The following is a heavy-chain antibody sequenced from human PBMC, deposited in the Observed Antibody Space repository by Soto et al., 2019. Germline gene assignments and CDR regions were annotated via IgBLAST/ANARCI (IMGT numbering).Heavy chain of an antibody. Sequence: SETLSLTCTVSGGSISSSSYYRGWIRQPPGKGLEWIGSIYYSGSTYYNPSLKSRVTISVDTSKNQFSLTLSSVTAADTAVYYCARHDSRVVAAPVEGWFDPWGQGTLVTVS. V-gene: IGHV4-39*01. CDR1: GGSISSSSYY. CDR2: IYYSGST. J-gene: IGHJ5*02. D-gene: IGHD2-15*01. CDR3: ARHDSRVVAAPVEGWFDP.